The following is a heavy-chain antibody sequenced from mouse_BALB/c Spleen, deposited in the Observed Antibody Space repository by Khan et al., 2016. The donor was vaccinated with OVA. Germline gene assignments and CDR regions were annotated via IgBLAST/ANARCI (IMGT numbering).Heavy chain of an antibody. J-gene: IGHJ3*01. D-gene: IGHD4-1*01. CDR2: ISSDSFTL. CDR1: GFTFGSFG. Sequence: EVELVESGGGLVQPGGSRKLSCTASGFTFGSFGMHWVRQAPEKGLEWVAYISSDSFTLNYADTVKGRFTISRDNPRNTLFLQMTSVRSEDTAMYYCERANWAWFAYWGQGTLVTVSA. V-gene: IGHV5-17*02. CDR3: ERANWAWFAY.